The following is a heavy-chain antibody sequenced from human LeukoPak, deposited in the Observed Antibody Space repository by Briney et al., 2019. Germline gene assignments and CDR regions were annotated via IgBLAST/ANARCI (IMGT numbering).Heavy chain of an antibody. J-gene: IGHJ4*02. V-gene: IGHV3-23*01. CDR3: AKGSSSSWPYYFDF. CDR1: GFTFSIYA. CDR2: ITDSGGDT. D-gene: IGHD6-6*01. Sequence: GGSLRLSCAASGFTFSIYAMSWVRQAPGKGLEWVSAITDSGGDTYHADSVKGRLTISRDNSKNTLYLQMNSLRVEDTAVYYCAKGSSSSWPYYFDFWGQGTLVTVSS.